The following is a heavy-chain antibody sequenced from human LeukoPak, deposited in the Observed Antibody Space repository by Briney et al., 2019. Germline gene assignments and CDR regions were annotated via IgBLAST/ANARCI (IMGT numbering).Heavy chain of an antibody. CDR2: INQDGSEK. D-gene: IGHD2-15*01. CDR3: AKMDIVVVVAATGVSTSFDY. V-gene: IGHV3-7*01. J-gene: IGHJ4*02. CDR1: GFTFSSYW. Sequence: GGSLRLSCAASGFTFSSYWMSWVRQAPGKGLEWVANINQDGSEKYYVDSVKGRFTISRDSAKKSLYLQMNSVRAEDTAVYYCAKMDIVVVVAATGVSTSFDYWGQGTLVTVSS.